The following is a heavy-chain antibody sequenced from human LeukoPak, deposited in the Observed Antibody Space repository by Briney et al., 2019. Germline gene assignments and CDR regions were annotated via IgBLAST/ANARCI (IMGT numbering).Heavy chain of an antibody. CDR3: ARDSRNSGCYDY. D-gene: IGHD6-19*01. CDR1: GGSINNYH. Sequence: SETLSLTCTVSGGSINNYHWSWIRQPPGKGLEWIGYIYYSGSTNYNPSLKGRVTISVDTSKNQFSLKLSSVTAADTAVYYCARDSRNSGCYDYWGQGTLVTVSS. J-gene: IGHJ4*02. V-gene: IGHV4-59*01. CDR2: IYYSGST.